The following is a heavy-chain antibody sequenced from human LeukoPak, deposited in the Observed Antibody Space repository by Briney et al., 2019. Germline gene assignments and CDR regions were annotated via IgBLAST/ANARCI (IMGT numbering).Heavy chain of an antibody. J-gene: IGHJ4*02. CDR2: INHSGRN. Sequence: SETLSRNCAVYGWSFSGYYWSWIRQPPGKGLEWIGEINHSGRNNYHPSLKSRVTISVETSNNPFFQQLSPVTDEATAVYYWRRGRAYGDYVSMLDYWGQGSLVTVSS. D-gene: IGHD4-17*01. CDR3: RRGRAYGDYVSMLDY. CDR1: GWSFSGYY. V-gene: IGHV4-34*01.